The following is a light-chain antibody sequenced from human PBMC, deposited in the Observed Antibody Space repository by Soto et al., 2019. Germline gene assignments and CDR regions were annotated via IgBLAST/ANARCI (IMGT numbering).Light chain of an antibody. J-gene: IGLJ1*01. CDR3: CSSAPESTYV. V-gene: IGLV2-23*01. CDR2: KGT. Sequence: QALLTQPASVSGSPGHSITISFTGTSSDFGSYNLVSWYQQHPHRAPQVIIYKGTQRPSGVSNRFSGSTSGNAASLTISALQADDEADYFCCSSAPESTYVFGTGTKV. CDR1: SSDFGSYNL.